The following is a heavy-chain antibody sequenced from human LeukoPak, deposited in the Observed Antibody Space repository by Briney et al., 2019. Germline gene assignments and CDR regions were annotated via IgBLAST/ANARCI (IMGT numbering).Heavy chain of an antibody. CDR3: ARGKEVITMLRGLKPGYYFDY. D-gene: IGHD3-10*01. J-gene: IGHJ4*02. V-gene: IGHV4-39*07. CDR1: GGSISSSSYY. CDR2: IYYSGST. Sequence: SETLSLTCTVSGGSISSSSYYWGWIRQPPGKGLEWIGSIYYSGSTYYNPSLKSRVTISVDTSKNQFSLKLNSVTAADTAVYYCARGKEVITMLRGLKPGYYFDYWGQGTLVTVSS.